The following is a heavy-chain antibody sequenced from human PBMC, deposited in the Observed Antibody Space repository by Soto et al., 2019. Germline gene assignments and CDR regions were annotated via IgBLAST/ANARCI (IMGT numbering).Heavy chain of an antibody. D-gene: IGHD5-12*01. V-gene: IGHV3-21*01. CDR2: ISSSSSYI. CDR1: GFTFSSYS. CDR3: ARDWGGYSGYDPFDY. J-gene: IGHJ4*02. Sequence: GGSLRLSCAGSGFTFSSYSMNWVRQGPGRGLEWVSSISSSSSYIYYADSVTGRFTISRDNAKNSLYLQMNSLRAEDTAVYYCARDWGGYSGYDPFDYWGQGPLVTVSS.